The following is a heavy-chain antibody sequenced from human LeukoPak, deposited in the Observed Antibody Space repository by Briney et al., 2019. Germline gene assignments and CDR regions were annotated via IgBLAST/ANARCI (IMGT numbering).Heavy chain of an antibody. CDR3: ARLPLVGATDFDY. V-gene: IGHV4-39*01. Sequence: PSETLSLTCTVSGASISSSSCYWGWIRQPPGKGLEWIGSIYYSGSTYYNPSLKSRVTISVDTSKNQFSLKLSSVTAADTAVYYCARLPLVGATDFDYWGQGTLVTVSS. CDR1: GASISSSSCY. CDR2: IYYSGST. J-gene: IGHJ4*02. D-gene: IGHD1-26*01.